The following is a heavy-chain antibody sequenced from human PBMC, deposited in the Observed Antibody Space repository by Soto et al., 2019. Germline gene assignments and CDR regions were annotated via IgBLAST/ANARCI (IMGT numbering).Heavy chain of an antibody. CDR1: GFTFSNAW. CDR2: IKSKTDGGTT. V-gene: IGHV3-15*01. J-gene: IGHJ4*02. D-gene: IGHD2-8*01. CDR3: TTDLFYCTNGVCYPFDY. Sequence: DVQLVESGGGLVKPGGSLRLSCAASGFTFSNAWMSWVRQAPGKGLEWVGRIKSKTDGGTTDYAAPVKGRFTISRDDSKNTLYLQMNSLKTEDTAVYYCTTDLFYCTNGVCYPFDYWGQGTLVTVSS.